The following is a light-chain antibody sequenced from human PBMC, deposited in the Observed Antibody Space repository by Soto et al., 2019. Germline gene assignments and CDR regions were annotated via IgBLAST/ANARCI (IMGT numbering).Light chain of an antibody. V-gene: IGLV2-11*01. Sequence: QSVLTQPRSVSGSPGQSVTISCTGTSSDIVNYNLVSWYQQHPGKAPKLIIYYVTGRPSGVPDRFSGSKSGNTASLTISGLQAEDEADYYCTSYTSSSTLDVFGTGTKVTI. J-gene: IGLJ1*01. CDR3: TSYTSSSTLDV. CDR1: SSDIVNYNL. CDR2: YVT.